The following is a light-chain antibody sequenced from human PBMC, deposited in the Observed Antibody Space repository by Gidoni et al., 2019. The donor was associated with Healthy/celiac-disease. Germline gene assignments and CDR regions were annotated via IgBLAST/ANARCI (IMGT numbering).Light chain of an antibody. CDR1: QSVSSSY. J-gene: IGKJ1*01. Sequence: DILLTQSPSTLSSSPGERATLTCRASQSVSSSYLTWYQQKPGQAPKLLIYGASSRATGIPDRFSGSGSGTDFTLTISRLEPEDFAVYYCQQYGSSPRTFGRGTKVEIK. V-gene: IGKV3-20*01. CDR3: QQYGSSPRT. CDR2: GAS.